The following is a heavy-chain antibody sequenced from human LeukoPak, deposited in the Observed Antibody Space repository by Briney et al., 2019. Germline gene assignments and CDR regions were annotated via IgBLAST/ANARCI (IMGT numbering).Heavy chain of an antibody. J-gene: IGHJ2*01. CDR2: IRYDGSNK. CDR1: GFTFSSYG. D-gene: IGHD2-2*01. V-gene: IGHV3-30*02. Sequence: GGSLRLSFAASGFTFSSYGMHWVRQAPGKGLEWVAFIRYDGSNKYYADSVKGRFTISRDNSKNTLYLQMNSLRAEDTAVYYCATDIVVVPAEDWYFDLWGRGTLVTVSS. CDR3: ATDIVVVPAEDWYFDL.